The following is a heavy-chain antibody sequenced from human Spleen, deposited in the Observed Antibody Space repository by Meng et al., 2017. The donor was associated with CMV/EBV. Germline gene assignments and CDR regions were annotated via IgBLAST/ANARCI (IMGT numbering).Heavy chain of an antibody. D-gene: IGHD1-26*01. J-gene: IGHJ4*02. V-gene: IGHV3-15*01. Sequence: GGSLRISCAASGFTFSHAWMSWVRQAPGKGLEWVGRIKSKTDDGTIDYAAPVKGRFTISRDDSKNTLFLQMNSLKTEDTAVYYCTSYSGTYWGPGTLVTVSS. CDR1: GFTFSHAW. CDR3: TSYSGTY. CDR2: IKSKTDDGTI.